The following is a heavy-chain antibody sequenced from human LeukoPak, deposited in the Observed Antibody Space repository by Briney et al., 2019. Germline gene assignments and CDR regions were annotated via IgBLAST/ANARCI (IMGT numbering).Heavy chain of an antibody. V-gene: IGHV4-59*01. Sequence: SETLSLTCTVSGGSISSYYWSWIRQPPGKGLEWIGYIYYSGSTNYNPSLKSRVTISVDTSKNQFSLKLSSVTAADTAVYYCASDGPYSSSDYFDYWGQGTLVTVSS. CDR2: IYYSGST. CDR3: ASDGPYSSSDYFDY. CDR1: GGSISSYY. J-gene: IGHJ4*02. D-gene: IGHD6-6*01.